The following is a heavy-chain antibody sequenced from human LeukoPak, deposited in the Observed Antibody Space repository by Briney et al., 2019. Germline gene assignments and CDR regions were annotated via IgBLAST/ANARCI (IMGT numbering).Heavy chain of an antibody. J-gene: IGHJ4*02. CDR2: INHSGST. CDR3: ARGRRGAARRGGYYFVY. V-gene: IGHV4-34*01. CDR1: GGSFSGYY. Sequence: SETLSLTCAVYGGSFSGYYWSWIRQPPGKGLEWIGEINHSGSTNYNPSLKSRVTISVDTSKNQFSLKLSSVTAADTAVYYCARGRRGAARRGGYYFVYWGQGNLVTVSS. D-gene: IGHD6-6*01.